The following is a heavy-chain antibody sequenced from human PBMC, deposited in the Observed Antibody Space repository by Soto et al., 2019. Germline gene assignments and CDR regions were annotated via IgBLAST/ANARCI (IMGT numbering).Heavy chain of an antibody. CDR2: ISTSGGST. V-gene: IGHV3-23*01. CDR1: GFTFSTYG. Sequence: EVQLLESGGGLVQPGGSLRLSCAASGFTFSTYGMSWVRQAPGKGLEWVSGISTSGGSTFYADSVKGRFTISRDNSKNTLYLQTNSLRAEDTAVYHCAKGYRVEVVYDAFDMWGQGTMVTVSS. CDR3: AKGYRVEVVYDAFDM. J-gene: IGHJ3*02. D-gene: IGHD2-2*01.